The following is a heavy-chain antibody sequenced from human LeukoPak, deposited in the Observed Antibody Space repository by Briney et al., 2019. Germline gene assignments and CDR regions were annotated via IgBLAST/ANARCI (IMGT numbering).Heavy chain of an antibody. V-gene: IGHV1-69*06. Sequence: AASVKVSCKASGGTFRSYAISWVRQAPGQGLEWMGGIIPIFGTANYAQKFQGRVTITADKSTSTAYMELSSLRSEDTAVYYCARRGVSSTSWFDPWGQGTLVTVSS. J-gene: IGHJ5*02. D-gene: IGHD2-2*01. CDR2: IIPIFGTA. CDR3: ARRGVSSTSWFDP. CDR1: GGTFRSYA.